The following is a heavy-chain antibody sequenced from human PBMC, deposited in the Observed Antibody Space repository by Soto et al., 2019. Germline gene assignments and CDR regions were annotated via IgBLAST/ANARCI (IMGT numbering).Heavy chain of an antibody. Sequence: SQTLSLTCAISGDSVSSNSAAWNWIRQSPSRGLEWLGRTYYRSKWYNDYAVSVKSRITINPDTSKNQFSLQLNSVTPEDTAVYYCARGNSSCWYLDYYYYMDVWGKGPTVSVSS. CDR3: ARGNSSCWYLDYYYYMDV. J-gene: IGHJ6*03. CDR2: TYYRSKWYN. CDR1: GDSVSSNSAA. D-gene: IGHD6-19*01. V-gene: IGHV6-1*01.